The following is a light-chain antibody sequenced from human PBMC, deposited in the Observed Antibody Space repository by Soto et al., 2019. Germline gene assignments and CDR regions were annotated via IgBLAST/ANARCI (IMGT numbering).Light chain of an antibody. V-gene: IGKV1-12*01. CDR2: ATS. CDR3: QQANSFPST. J-gene: IGKJ5*01. Sequence: DIQMTQSPSSVSASVGDRVTITCRASQDISSWLAWYQQKPGKAPKLLIYATSSLQSGVPSRFSGSGSGTDFPLTISSLQPEDFATYYCQQANSFPSTFGQGTRLEMK. CDR1: QDISSW.